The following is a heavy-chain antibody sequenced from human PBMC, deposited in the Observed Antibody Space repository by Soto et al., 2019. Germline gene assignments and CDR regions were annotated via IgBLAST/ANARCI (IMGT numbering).Heavy chain of an antibody. CDR2: ISSSSSSI. V-gene: IGHV3-48*01. CDR3: GKDQASGHGSFDL. J-gene: IGHJ4*02. Sequence: PGGSLTLSCAPSGFTFTIYAMNWVCQAAGKGLGWVSYISSSSSSIYYADSVKDRLTISRDNSKNPLFLQMNSLRAADTAVNYCGKDQASGHGSFDLWGQGTLVTVSS. CDR1: GFTFTIYA. D-gene: IGHD2-15*01.